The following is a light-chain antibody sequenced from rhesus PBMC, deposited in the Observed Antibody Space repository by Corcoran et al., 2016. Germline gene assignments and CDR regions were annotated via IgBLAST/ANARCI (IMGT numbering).Light chain of an antibody. J-gene: IGKJ1*01. V-gene: IGKV1S9*01. CDR3: QQGYSYPRT. CDR1: QSLSNY. Sequence: DIQMTQSPSSLSASVGDRVTITCQASQSLSNYLNWYQQKPGKIPKLLIYRASSLQSGIPSRFSGGGSGTDFTLTISSLQPEDFATYYCQQGYSYPRTFGQGTKVEIK. CDR2: RAS.